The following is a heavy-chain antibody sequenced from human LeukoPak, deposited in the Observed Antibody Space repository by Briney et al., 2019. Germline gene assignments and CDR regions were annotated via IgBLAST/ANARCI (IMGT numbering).Heavy chain of an antibody. V-gene: IGHV1-2*02. CDR2: INPNSGGT. D-gene: IGHD6-19*01. Sequence: ASVKVSFKASGYTFTVYYMHWVRQAPGQGLEWMGWINPNSGGTNYAQKFQGRVTITRDTSISTAYMELSRLRSDDTAVYYCARVAVAGTGVDPWGQGTLVTVSS. CDR3: ARVAVAGTGVDP. CDR1: GYTFTVYY. J-gene: IGHJ5*02.